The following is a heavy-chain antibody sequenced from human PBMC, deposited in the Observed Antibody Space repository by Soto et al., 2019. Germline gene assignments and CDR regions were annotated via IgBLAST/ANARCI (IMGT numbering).Heavy chain of an antibody. CDR2: IWYDGSNK. V-gene: IGHV3-33*01. D-gene: IGHD3-3*01. CDR3: ARDYDFWSGPTGIDP. Sequence: PGGSLRLSCAASGFTFSSYGMHWVRQAPGKGLEWVAVIWYDGSNKYYADSVKGRFTISRDNSKNTLYLQMNSLRAEDTAVYYCARDYDFWSGPTGIDPWGQGTLVTVSS. CDR1: GFTFSSYG. J-gene: IGHJ5*02.